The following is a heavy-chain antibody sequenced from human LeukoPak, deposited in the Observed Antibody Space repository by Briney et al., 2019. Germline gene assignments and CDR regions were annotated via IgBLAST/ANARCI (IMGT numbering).Heavy chain of an antibody. CDR2: ISWNSGSI. CDR1: GFTFDDYA. CDR3: ARDKTRDFWSGRPPTRDYYMDV. D-gene: IGHD3-3*01. Sequence: PGGSLRLSCAASGFTFDDYAMHWVRQAPGKGLEWVSGISWNSGSIGYADSVKGRFTISRDNAKNSLYLQMNSLRAEDTAVYYCARDKTRDFWSGRPPTRDYYMDVWGKGTTVTVSS. V-gene: IGHV3-9*01. J-gene: IGHJ6*03.